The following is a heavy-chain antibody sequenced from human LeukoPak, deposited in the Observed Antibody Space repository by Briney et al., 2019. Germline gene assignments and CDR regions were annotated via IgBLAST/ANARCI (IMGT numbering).Heavy chain of an antibody. J-gene: IGHJ6*03. V-gene: IGHV4-59*01. CDR3: ARATYHSGAGSYIYYYMNV. Sequence: SKTLSLTCTVSGDSISNYYWSWIRQPPGKGLEWIGYIFYSGSTNYNPSLKSRVTISVDTSKNQFPLKVRSVTAADTAVYYCARATYHSGAGSYIYYYMNVWGKGTTVIVSS. D-gene: IGHD3-10*01. CDR1: GDSISNYY. CDR2: IFYSGST.